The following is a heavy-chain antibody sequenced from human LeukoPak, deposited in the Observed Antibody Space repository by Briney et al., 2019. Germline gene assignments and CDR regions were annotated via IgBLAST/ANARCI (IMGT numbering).Heavy chain of an antibody. Sequence: GGSLRLSCAASGFTFSSYWMHWVRQAPGKGLVWVSRINSDGSSTSYADSVKGRFTIPRDNAKNTLYLQMNSLRAEDTAVYYCARGDYYDSIDYWGQGTLVTVSS. V-gene: IGHV3-74*01. CDR2: INSDGSST. CDR1: GFTFSSYW. J-gene: IGHJ4*02. CDR3: ARGDYYDSIDY. D-gene: IGHD3-22*01.